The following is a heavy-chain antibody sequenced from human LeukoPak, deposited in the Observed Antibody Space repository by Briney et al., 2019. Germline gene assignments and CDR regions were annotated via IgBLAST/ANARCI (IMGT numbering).Heavy chain of an antibody. CDR3: PVLAVTGSDFK. CDR1: GFIFTNYA. D-gene: IGHD6-19*01. Sequence: PGGSLRLSCAASGFIFTNYAMSWVRQAPGKGLEWVSTITGRDGTTYYADSVRGRFIISRDNSKNMLYLQMNNLRAEDTAVYYCPVLAVTGSDFKWGQGTLVTVS. J-gene: IGHJ4*02. CDR2: ITGRDGTT. V-gene: IGHV3-23*01.